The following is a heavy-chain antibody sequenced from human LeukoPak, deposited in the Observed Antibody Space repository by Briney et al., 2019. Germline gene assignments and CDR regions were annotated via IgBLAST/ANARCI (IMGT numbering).Heavy chain of an antibody. CDR3: ARVFSSSTGVDY. V-gene: IGHV4-34*01. Sequence: PSGTLSLTCAVYGGSFSGYYWSWIRQPPGKGLEWIGEINHSGSTYYNPSLKSRVTISVDTSKNQFSLKLSSVTAADTAVYYCARVFSSSTGVDYWGQGTLVTVSS. CDR1: GGSFSGYY. D-gene: IGHD6-6*01. CDR2: INHSGST. J-gene: IGHJ4*02.